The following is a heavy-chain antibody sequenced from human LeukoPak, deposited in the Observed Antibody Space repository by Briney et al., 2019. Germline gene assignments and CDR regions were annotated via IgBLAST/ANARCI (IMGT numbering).Heavy chain of an antibody. J-gene: IGHJ4*02. Sequence: PGRSLRLSCTASGFTFGDYAMSWFRQAPGKGLEWVGFIRSKAYGGTTEYAASVKGRFTISRDDSKSIAYLQMNSLKTEDTAVYYCTSASYSSDWYLDYWGQGTLVTVSS. D-gene: IGHD6-19*01. V-gene: IGHV3-49*03. CDR3: TSASYSSDWYLDY. CDR2: IRSKAYGGTT. CDR1: GFTFGDYA.